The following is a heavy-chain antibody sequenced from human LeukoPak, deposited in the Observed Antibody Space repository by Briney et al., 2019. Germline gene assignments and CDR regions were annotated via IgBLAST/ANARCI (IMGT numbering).Heavy chain of an antibody. J-gene: IGHJ4*02. CDR2: IGYSNNST. CDR1: GFTFSGYV. CDR3: AKDLGGSRDY. Sequence: GGSLRLSCSGSGFTFSGYVMIWVRQAPGKGLEWVSSIGYSNNSTYYSDSVKGRFTISRDNSKNTLYLQMNSLRAGDTAVYYCAKDLGGSRDYWGQGTLVTVSS. V-gene: IGHV3-23*01. D-gene: IGHD1-26*01.